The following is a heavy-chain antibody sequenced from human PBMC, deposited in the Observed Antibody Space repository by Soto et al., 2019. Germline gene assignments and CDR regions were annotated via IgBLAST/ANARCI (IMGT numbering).Heavy chain of an antibody. CDR2: VYHTGRT. J-gene: IGHJ5*02. Sequence: SETLSLTCTVSGVPVSSYYWTWIRQPPGKGLEYLGFVYHTGRTNYSPSLRSRVTLSLDTSSNQFSLKMTSVTTADTAIYYCARGRGGTPLRFDPWGQGTLVTVSS. CDR3: ARGRGGTPLRFDP. V-gene: IGHV4-59*02. D-gene: IGHD3-10*01. CDR1: GVPVSSYY.